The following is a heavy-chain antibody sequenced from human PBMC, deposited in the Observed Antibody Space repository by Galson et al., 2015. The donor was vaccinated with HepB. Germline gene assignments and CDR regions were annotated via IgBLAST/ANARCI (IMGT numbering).Heavy chain of an antibody. Sequence: SLRLSCAASGFTFSSYSMSWVRQAPGKGPEWIGVISYHGKYKYYTDYTTGRFTINRDNSGNTLLLQIDILRPDDTAVYYCARCKKETWVGNYDFLGMDVWGQGATVIVSS. J-gene: IGHJ6*02. V-gene: IGHV3-30*03. CDR2: ISYHGKYK. CDR1: GFTFSSYS. CDR3: ARCKKETWVGNYDFLGMDV. D-gene: IGHD3-10*01.